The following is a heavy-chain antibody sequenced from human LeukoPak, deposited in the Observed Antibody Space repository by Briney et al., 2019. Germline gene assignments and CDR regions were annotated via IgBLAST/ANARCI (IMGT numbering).Heavy chain of an antibody. CDR2: IYRGDGT. Sequence: GGSLRLSCVASGFTGSSHYMSWVRQAPGKGLEWVSVIYRGDGTYYADSVKGRFTISRDNSRNTVYLQMNSLRVEDTAVYYCARSVDPPLGPIVKGYHFDYWGQGTLVTVSS. V-gene: IGHV3-66*01. CDR1: GFTGSSHY. J-gene: IGHJ4*02. CDR3: ARSVDPPLGPIVKGYHFDY. D-gene: IGHD1-26*01.